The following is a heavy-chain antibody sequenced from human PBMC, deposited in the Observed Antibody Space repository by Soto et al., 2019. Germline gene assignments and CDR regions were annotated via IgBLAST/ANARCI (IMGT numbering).Heavy chain of an antibody. CDR3: AKVRLSSSWLYYFDY. J-gene: IGHJ4*02. V-gene: IGHV3-23*01. D-gene: IGHD6-13*01. Sequence: EVQLLESGGGLVQPGGSLRLSCAASGFTFSSYAMSWVRQAPGKGLEWVSAISGSGGSTYYAASVKGRFTISRDNSKNTLYLQMNSLRAEDTAVYYCAKVRLSSSWLYYFDYWGQGTLVTVSS. CDR2: ISGSGGST. CDR1: GFTFSSYA.